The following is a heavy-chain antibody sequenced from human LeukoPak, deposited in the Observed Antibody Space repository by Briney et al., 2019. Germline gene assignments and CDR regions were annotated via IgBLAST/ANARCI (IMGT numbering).Heavy chain of an antibody. Sequence: RPGGSLRLSCAASGFTFSSYAMSWVRQAPGKGLEWVSSISGSGGSTYYADSVKGRFTISRDNSKNTLYLQMNSLRAEDTAVYYCAKADSSGWYSEYYFDYWGQGTLVTVSS. V-gene: IGHV3-23*01. CDR2: ISGSGGST. CDR1: GFTFSSYA. D-gene: IGHD6-19*01. J-gene: IGHJ4*02. CDR3: AKADSSGWYSEYYFDY.